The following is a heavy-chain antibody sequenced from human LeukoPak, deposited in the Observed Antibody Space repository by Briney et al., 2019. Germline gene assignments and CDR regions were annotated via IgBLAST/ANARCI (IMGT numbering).Heavy chain of an antibody. D-gene: IGHD1-26*01. CDR3: ARDSSELLWGAFDI. CDR1: GYTFTSYY. CDR2: INPSGGST. J-gene: IGHJ3*02. V-gene: IGHV1-46*03. Sequence: VASVKVSCKGSGYTFTSYYMHWVGQAAGQGGEWMGIINPSGGSTSYAQQFQGRVTMTRDTSTSTVYMELSSLRSEDTAVYYCARDSSELLWGAFDIWGQGTMVTVSS.